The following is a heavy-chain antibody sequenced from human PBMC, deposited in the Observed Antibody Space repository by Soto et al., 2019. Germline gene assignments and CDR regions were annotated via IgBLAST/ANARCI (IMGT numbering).Heavy chain of an antibody. V-gene: IGHV5-51*01. CDR1: GYSFTSYW. CDR3: ARCMITFGGVMVWYYGMDV. CDR2: IYPGYYDT. D-gene: IGHD3-16*02. J-gene: IGHJ6*02. Sequence: PGESLKISCKGSGYSFTSYWFGWVRQMPGKGLEWMGIIYPGYYDTRYSPSFQGQVTISADKSISTAYLPWSSLKASDTAMYYCARCMITFGGVMVWYYGMDVWGQGTTVTVSS.